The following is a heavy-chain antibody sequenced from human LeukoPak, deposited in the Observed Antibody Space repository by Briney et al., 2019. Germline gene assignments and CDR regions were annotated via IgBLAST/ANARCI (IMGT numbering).Heavy chain of an antibody. J-gene: IGHJ4*02. CDR2: ISGSGGST. CDR1: GFTFSSYA. V-gene: IGHV3-23*01. D-gene: IGHD3-10*01. Sequence: GGSLRLSCAASGFTFSSYAMSWVRQAPGKGLEWVSAISGSGGSTYYADSVKGRFTISRDNSKSTLYLQMNSLRAEDTAVYYCAKTNPRNYYGSGSYYNGLSFDYWGQGTLVTVSS. CDR3: AKTNPRNYYGSGSYYNGLSFDY.